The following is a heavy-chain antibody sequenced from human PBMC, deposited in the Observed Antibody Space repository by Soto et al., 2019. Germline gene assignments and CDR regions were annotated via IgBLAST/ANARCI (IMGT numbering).Heavy chain of an antibody. D-gene: IGHD1-26*01. J-gene: IGHJ5*02. CDR3: ARSGGRTDNWFDP. CDR1: GGSVSSGDYY. CDR2: IYYSGNT. Sequence: SETLSLTCTVSGGSVSSGDYYWSWIRQPPGKGLEWIGYIYYSGNTNYNPSLKSRVIISVDTSKNLFSLKLTSVTAADTAVYYCARSGGRTDNWFDPWGQGTLVTVSS. V-gene: IGHV4-61*08.